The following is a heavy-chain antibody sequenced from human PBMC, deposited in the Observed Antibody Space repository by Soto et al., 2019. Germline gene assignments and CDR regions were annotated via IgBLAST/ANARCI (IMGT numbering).Heavy chain of an antibody. CDR1: GGSFSGYY. CDR3: ARASSWFPRYYYGMDV. V-gene: IGHV4-34*01. D-gene: IGHD6-13*01. J-gene: IGHJ6*02. CDR2: INHSGST. Sequence: SETLSLTCAVYGGSFSGYYWSWIRQPPGKGLEWIGEINHSGSTNYNPSLKSRVTISVDASKNQFSLKLSSVTAADTAVYYCARASSWFPRYYYGMDVWGQGTTVTVSS.